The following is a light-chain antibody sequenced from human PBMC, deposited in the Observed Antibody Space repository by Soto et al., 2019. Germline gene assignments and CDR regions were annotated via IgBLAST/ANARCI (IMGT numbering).Light chain of an antibody. J-gene: IGLJ1*01. CDR3: CSSAGSYTFV. CDR2: DVS. Sequence: QSALTQPRSVSGSPGQSVTISCTGTSSDVGGSNHVSWYQHHPGKAPKLIIHDVSKWPSGVPDRFSGSKSGNTASLTISGLQAEDEAYYYCCSSAGSYTFVFGTGTKLTVL. V-gene: IGLV2-11*01. CDR1: SSDVGGSNH.